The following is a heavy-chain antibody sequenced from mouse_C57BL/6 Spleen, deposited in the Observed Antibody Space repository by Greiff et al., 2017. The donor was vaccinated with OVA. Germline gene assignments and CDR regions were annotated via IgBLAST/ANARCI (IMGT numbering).Heavy chain of an antibody. D-gene: IGHD1-1*01. V-gene: IGHV1-69*01. Sequence: QVQLQQSGAELVMPGASVKLSCKASGYTFTSYWMHWVKQRPGQGLEWIGEIDPSDSYTNYNQKFKGKSTLTVDKSSSTAYMQLSSLTSEDSAVYYCARGDYYGSSLYYYAMDYWGQGTSVTVSS. CDR2: IDPSDSYT. J-gene: IGHJ4*01. CDR3: ARGDYYGSSLYYYAMDY. CDR1: GYTFTSYW.